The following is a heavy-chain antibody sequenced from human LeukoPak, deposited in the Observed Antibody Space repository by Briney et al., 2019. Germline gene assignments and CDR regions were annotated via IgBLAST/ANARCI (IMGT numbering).Heavy chain of an antibody. D-gene: IGHD5-18*01. Sequence: QSGGSLTLSCAAPGFTFSYHWMTWVRQAPGKGLEWVANIKNDGTVKNYADSVKGRFTISRDNAKNSLYLQMNSLRAEDTGVYYCAKDSYSKGDYWGQGVLVTVSS. CDR1: GFTFSYHW. V-gene: IGHV3-7*01. CDR3: AKDSYSKGDY. J-gene: IGHJ4*02. CDR2: IKNDGTVK.